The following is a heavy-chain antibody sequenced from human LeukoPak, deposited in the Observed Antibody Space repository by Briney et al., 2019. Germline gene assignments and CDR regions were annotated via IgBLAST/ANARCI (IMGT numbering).Heavy chain of an antibody. J-gene: IGHJ4*02. CDR3: ARPGGDDYDFWSGYHY. V-gene: IGHV3-7*01. Sequence: GGSLRLSCVVSGFSFSTYWMTWVRQAPGKGLEWLANIKQDGSEKYYVDSVKGRFAISRDNAKSSLYLQMNSLRAEDTAVYYCARPGGDDYDFWSGYHYWGQGTLVTVSS. D-gene: IGHD3-3*01. CDR2: IKQDGSEK. CDR1: GFSFSTYW.